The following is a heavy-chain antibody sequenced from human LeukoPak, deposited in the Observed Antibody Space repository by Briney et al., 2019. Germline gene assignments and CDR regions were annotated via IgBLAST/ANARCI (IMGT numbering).Heavy chain of an antibody. CDR1: GYTFTSYA. Sequence: ASVKASCKASGYTFTSYAMNWVRQAPGQGLEWMGWINTNTGNPTYAQGFTGRFVFSLDTSVSTAYLQISSLKAEDTAVYYCARLSNDYDSSGYHIDHWGQGTLVTVSS. CDR2: INTNTGNP. J-gene: IGHJ4*02. D-gene: IGHD3-22*01. CDR3: ARLSNDYDSSGYHIDH. V-gene: IGHV7-4-1*02.